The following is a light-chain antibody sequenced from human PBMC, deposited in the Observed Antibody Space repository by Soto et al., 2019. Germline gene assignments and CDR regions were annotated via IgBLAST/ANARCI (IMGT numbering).Light chain of an antibody. CDR1: STDVGSHKL. J-gene: IGLJ1*01. CDR3: CSNAVGSTYV. CDR2: EAY. Sequence: QSVLTQPASVSGSPGQSITISCTGTSTDVGSHKLVSWYQQYPGNAPKLIIFEAYKRPSGVSNRFSGSKSGSTASLPISGLQAEDEVYYYCCSNAVGSTYVFGTGTKLTVL. V-gene: IGLV2-23*01.